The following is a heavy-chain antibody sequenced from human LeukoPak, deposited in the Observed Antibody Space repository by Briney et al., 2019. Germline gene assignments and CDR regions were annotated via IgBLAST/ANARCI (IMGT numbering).Heavy chain of an antibody. CDR2: INPDGGST. D-gene: IGHD1-26*01. J-gene: IGHJ5*02. CDR3: ARAGSGRSPDWFDP. Sequence: ASVKVSCKASGYTFTSYFMHWVRQAPGQGLEWMGIINPDGGSTTYAQKFQGRVTMTREMSTSTVYMELSSLKSEDTAVYYCARAGSGRSPDWFDPWGQGTLVTVSS. CDR1: GYTFTSYF. V-gene: IGHV1-46*01.